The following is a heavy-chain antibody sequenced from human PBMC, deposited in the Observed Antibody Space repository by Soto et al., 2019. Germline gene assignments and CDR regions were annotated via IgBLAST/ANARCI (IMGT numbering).Heavy chain of an antibody. CDR3: TRHEKDV. J-gene: IGHJ6*02. CDR2: ISGSGGST. CDR1: GFTFSSYA. V-gene: IGHV3-23*01. Sequence: QSGGSLRLCCAASGFTFSSYAMSWVRQAPGKGLEWVSAISGSGGSTYYADSVKGRFTISRDDSKNTAYLQMNSLKTEDTAVYYCTRHEKDVWGQGTTVTVSS.